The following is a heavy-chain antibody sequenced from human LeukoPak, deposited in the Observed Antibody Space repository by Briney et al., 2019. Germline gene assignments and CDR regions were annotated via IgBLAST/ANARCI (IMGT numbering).Heavy chain of an antibody. CDR3: AKGPAAPYYYYYDMDV. V-gene: IGHV3-43D*03. D-gene: IGHD6-13*01. CDR2: ISWDGGST. CDR1: GFTFDDYA. Sequence: GGSLRLSCAASGFTFDDYAMHWVRQAPGKGLEWVSLISWDGGSTYYADSVKGRFTISRDNSKNSLYLQMNSLRAEDTALYYCAKGPAAPYYYYYDMDVWGKGTTVTVSS. J-gene: IGHJ6*03.